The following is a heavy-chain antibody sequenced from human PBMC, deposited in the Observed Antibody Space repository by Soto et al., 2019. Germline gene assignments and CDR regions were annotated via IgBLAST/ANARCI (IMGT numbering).Heavy chain of an antibody. D-gene: IGHD6-13*01. CDR1: GGSISSYY. V-gene: IGHV4-59*01. CDR3: ASGSWPGFFDY. Sequence: SETLSLTCTVSGGSISSYYWSWIRQPPGKGLEWSGYIYHSGSTNYNPSLKSRVTITVDTSKNQFSLKLSSVTAADTAVYYCASGSWPGFFDYWGQGTLVTVSS. CDR2: IYHSGST. J-gene: IGHJ4*02.